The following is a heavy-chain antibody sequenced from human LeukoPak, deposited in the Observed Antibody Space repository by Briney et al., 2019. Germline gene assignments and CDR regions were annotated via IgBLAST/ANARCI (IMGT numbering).Heavy chain of an antibody. V-gene: IGHV3-30*02. D-gene: IGHD3/OR15-3a*01. J-gene: IGHJ6*03. CDR3: AKGLYDFSYYYYYYMDV. Sequence: GGSLRLSCAASGFTFSSYSMNWVRQAPGKGLEWVAFIRYDGSNKYYADSVKGRFTISRDNSKNTLYLQMNSLRAEDTAVYYCAKGLYDFSYYYYYYMDVWGKGTTVTVSS. CDR1: GFTFSSYS. CDR2: IRYDGSNK.